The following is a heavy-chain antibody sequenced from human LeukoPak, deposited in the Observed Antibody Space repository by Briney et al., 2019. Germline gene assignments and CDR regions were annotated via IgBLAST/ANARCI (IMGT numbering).Heavy chain of an antibody. CDR1: GFTFGNAW. J-gene: IGHJ4*02. CDR2: ISSSSSTI. CDR3: AREPFDY. V-gene: IGHV3-48*01. Sequence: GGSLRLSCAASGFTFGNAWMTWVRQAPGKGLEWVSYISSSSSTIYYADSVKGRFTISRDNAKNSLYLQMNSLRAEDTAVYYCAREPFDYWGQGTLVTVSS.